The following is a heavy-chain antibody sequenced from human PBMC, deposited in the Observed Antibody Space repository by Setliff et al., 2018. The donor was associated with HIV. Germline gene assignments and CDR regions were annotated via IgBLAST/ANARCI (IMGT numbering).Heavy chain of an antibody. CDR1: GYTFTQSHD. CDR2: INLVTGKT. CDR3: ANGGSGGQFDH. J-gene: IGHJ4*02. V-gene: IGHV1-3*01. Sequence: ASVKVSCRTSGYTFTQSHDLHWVRQVPGQEPEWMGWINLVTGKTAYLQKFQGRVIITRDTSGSTAFMEMSSLRSEDTAVYFCANGGSGGQFDHWGQGALVTVSS. D-gene: IGHD3-16*01.